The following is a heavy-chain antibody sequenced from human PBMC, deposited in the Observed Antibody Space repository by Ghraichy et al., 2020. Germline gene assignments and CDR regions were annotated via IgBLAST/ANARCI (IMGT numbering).Heavy chain of an antibody. CDR2: ISGRSSVI. Sequence: GGSLRLSCVASGFMFDGYTMSWVRQAPGKGLEWVSSISGRSSVIYYAHSVRGRFTPSRDNAKNSLYLQMNALRVEDTAVYYCARDSVHASIPYGLVVWGHGTTVIVSS. V-gene: IGHV3-21*04. CDR3: ARDSVHASIPYGLVV. CDR1: GFMFDGYT. D-gene: IGHD2-2*02. J-gene: IGHJ6*02.